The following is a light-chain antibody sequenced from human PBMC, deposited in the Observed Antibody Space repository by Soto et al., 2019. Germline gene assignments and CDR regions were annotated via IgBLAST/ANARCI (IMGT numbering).Light chain of an antibody. CDR1: SSNIGAGYD. Sequence: QSALTQPPSVSGAPGQRVTISCTGSSSNIGAGYDVHWYQQLPGTAPKLLIYGNSNRPSGVPDRFSGSKSGTSASLAITGLQAEDEADYYCQSSDSSLNVFGIGTKVTV. J-gene: IGLJ1*01. V-gene: IGLV1-40*01. CDR3: QSSDSSLNV. CDR2: GNS.